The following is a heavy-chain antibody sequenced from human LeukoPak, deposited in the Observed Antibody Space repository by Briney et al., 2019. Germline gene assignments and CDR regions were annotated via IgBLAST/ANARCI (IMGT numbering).Heavy chain of an antibody. D-gene: IGHD6-19*01. Sequence: GSLRLSCAASGFTFSSYAVSWVRQAPGKGLEWVSAISGSGTSTYYADSVKGRFTISRDNSKNTLYLQMNSLRAEDTAVYYCARSLSGWYLFDYWGQGTLVTVSS. CDR2: ISGSGTST. J-gene: IGHJ4*02. CDR3: ARSLSGWYLFDY. V-gene: IGHV3-23*01. CDR1: GFTFSSYA.